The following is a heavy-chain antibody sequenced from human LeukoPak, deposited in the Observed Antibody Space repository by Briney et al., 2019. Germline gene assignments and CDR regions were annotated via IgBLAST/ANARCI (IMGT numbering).Heavy chain of an antibody. CDR3: ARGSGNEGNDY. CDR1: GGSISSYY. Sequence: SETLSLTCIASGGSISSYYWSWIRQPPGKGLEWIGYIYYSGSTNYNPSLKSRVTISVDTSKNQFSLKLSSVTAADTAVYYCARGSGNEGNDYWGQGTLVTVSS. D-gene: IGHD3-10*01. CDR2: IYYSGST. J-gene: IGHJ4*02. V-gene: IGHV4-59*01.